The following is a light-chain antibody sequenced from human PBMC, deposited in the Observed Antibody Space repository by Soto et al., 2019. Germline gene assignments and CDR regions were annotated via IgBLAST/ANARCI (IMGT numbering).Light chain of an antibody. V-gene: IGKV3-15*01. CDR3: QQYNNWPWT. CDR2: GAS. Sequence: EVVLTQSPCTLSFSPGVRAMLSCRASQSVSDTIAWYQQKPGQAPRLLIYGASARATGFPARFSGSGSGTDFTLTISSLQSEDFAVYYCQQYNNWPWTFGQGTKVDIK. CDR1: QSVSDT. J-gene: IGKJ1*01.